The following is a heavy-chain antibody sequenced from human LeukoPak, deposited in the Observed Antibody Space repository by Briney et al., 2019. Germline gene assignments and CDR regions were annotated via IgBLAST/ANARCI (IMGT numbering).Heavy chain of an antibody. D-gene: IGHD3-22*01. CDR3: ARDRAVGLHYYDNRANWYFDL. J-gene: IGHJ2*01. V-gene: IGHV3-43*02. CDR2: ISGDGTRV. CDR1: GLTFDDYA. Sequence: PGGSLRLSCEASGLTFDDYAMHWVRQTPGRGLEWVSLISGDGTRVYYAASLQGRFIISRDNSKNSLYLQMNSLRTEDTALYYCARDRAVGLHYYDNRANWYFDLWGRGSLVTVSS.